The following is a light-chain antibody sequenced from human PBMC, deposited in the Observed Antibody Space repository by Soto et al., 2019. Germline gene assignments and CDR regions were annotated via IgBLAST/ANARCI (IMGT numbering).Light chain of an antibody. V-gene: IGLV2-14*01. Sequence: QSALTQPASVSGSDGQSITISCTGTSSDVGGYNYVSWYQQHPGKAPKVMIYEVTNRPSGVSNRFSGSKSGNTASLTISGLQADDEADYYCSSYTSSNSYVFGTGTKVTVL. CDR1: SSDVGGYNY. CDR3: SSYTSSNSYV. CDR2: EVT. J-gene: IGLJ1*01.